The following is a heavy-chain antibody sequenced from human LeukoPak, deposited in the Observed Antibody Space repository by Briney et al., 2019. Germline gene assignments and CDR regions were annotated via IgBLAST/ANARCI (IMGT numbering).Heavy chain of an antibody. D-gene: IGHD3-3*01. CDR2: ISYDGSNK. CDR1: GFTFSSYA. CDR3: ARVRDRYYDFWSGPNDAFDI. Sequence: GGSLRLSCAASGFTFSSYAMHRVRQAPGKGLEWVAVISYDGSNKYYADSVKGRFTISRDNSKNTLYLQMNSLRAEDTAVYYCARVRDRYYDFWSGPNDAFDIWGQGTMVTVSS. J-gene: IGHJ3*02. V-gene: IGHV3-30-3*01.